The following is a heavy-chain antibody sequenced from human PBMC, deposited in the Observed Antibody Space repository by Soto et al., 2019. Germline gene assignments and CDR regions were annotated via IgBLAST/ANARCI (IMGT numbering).Heavy chain of an antibody. Sequence: GGSLRLSCAASGFTVSSNYMSWVRQAPGKGLEWVSVIYSGGSTYYADSVKGRFTISRDNSKNTLYLQMNSLRAEDTAVYYCARVSGSYYRDPCFDYWGQGTLVTVSS. CDR3: ARVSGSYYRDPCFDY. D-gene: IGHD1-26*01. CDR1: GFTVSSNY. V-gene: IGHV3-53*01. J-gene: IGHJ4*02. CDR2: IYSGGST.